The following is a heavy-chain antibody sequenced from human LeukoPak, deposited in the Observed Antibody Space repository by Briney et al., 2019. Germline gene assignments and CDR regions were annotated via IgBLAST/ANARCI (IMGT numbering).Heavy chain of an antibody. J-gene: IGHJ1*01. CDR1: GFTFSSYS. CDR3: ATSDGSYFRY. Sequence: GGSLRLSCAASGFTFSSYSMNWVRQAPGKGLEWVSSISSSSSYIYYADSVKGRFTISRDNAKNSLYLQINSLKTEDTSVYYCATSDGSYFRYWGQGTLVTVSS. D-gene: IGHD1-26*01. V-gene: IGHV3-21*01. CDR2: ISSSSSYI.